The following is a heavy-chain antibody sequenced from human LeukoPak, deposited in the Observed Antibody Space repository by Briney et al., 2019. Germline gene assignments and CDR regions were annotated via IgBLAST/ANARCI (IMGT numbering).Heavy chain of an antibody. Sequence: GESLKISCKGSGYSFTTYWIGWVRQVPGKGLEWMGIIYPSGSDTRYSPSFQGQVTISADKSINTAYLQWGSLKASDTARYYCARESLDGNYFDYWGQGSLVTVSS. J-gene: IGHJ4*02. CDR3: ARESLDGNYFDY. CDR2: IYPSGSDT. V-gene: IGHV5-51*01. CDR1: GYSFTTYW. D-gene: IGHD1-1*01.